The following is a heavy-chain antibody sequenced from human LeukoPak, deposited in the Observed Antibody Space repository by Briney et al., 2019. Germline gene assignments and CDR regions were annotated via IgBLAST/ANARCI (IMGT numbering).Heavy chain of an antibody. CDR1: GYSFTSYC. D-gene: IGHD1-26*01. V-gene: IGHV5-51*01. CDR3: GMSGDRVPLQDDVFDV. CDR2: IYPGDSGP. J-gene: IGHJ3*01. Sequence: GESLQISCKVSGYSFTSYCIGWVRQMPGKGLEWMGIIYPGDSGPTYSPSFQGQVTISVDKSINTAYLQWSSLQASDTAMYYCGMSGDRVPLQDDVFDVWGQGTMVTVST.